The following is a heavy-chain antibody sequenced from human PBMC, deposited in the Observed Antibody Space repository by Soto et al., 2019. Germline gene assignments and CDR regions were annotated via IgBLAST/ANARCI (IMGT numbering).Heavy chain of an antibody. D-gene: IGHD2-8*02. Sequence: EVQMLESGGGLVQPGGSLRLSCAASGFTCRSYDTSWVRQAPGKGLEWVSTILVGGSTHYPDSVKGRFTISRDNSKNTVFLQMNSLTAGDTAVYYCAKATATGGGAFDICGQGTMVTVSS. CDR3: AKATATGGGAFDI. CDR2: ILVGGST. J-gene: IGHJ3*02. CDR1: GFTCRSYD. V-gene: IGHV3-23*01.